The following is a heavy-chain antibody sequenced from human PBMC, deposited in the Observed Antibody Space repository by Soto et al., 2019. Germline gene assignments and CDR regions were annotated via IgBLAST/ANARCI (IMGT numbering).Heavy chain of an antibody. J-gene: IGHJ5*02. D-gene: IGHD1-1*01. CDR2: IDPMFDTS. V-gene: IGHV1-69*01. CDR1: GGALTSYP. Sequence: QVRLEQSGAEVKKPGSSGSVSCQASGGALTSYPIHWVRQAPGQGLEWMGVIDPMFDTSNLAEKFKASVTFTADASTKTVYMDLTSLRSDDTAVYFCATYPRPYNWIDLWGQGTLLTVSS. CDR3: ATYPRPYNWIDL.